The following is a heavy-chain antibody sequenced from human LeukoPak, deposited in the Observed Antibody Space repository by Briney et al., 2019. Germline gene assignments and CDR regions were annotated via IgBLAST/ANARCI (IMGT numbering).Heavy chain of an antibody. CDR1: GFTFSSYE. D-gene: IGHD3-3*01. V-gene: IGHV3-48*03. CDR2: ISSSGSTI. J-gene: IGHJ5*02. Sequence: GGSLRLSCAASGFTFSSYEMNWVRQAPGKGLEWVSYISSSGSTIYYADSVKGRFNISRDNAKNSLYLQMNSMRAEDTAVYYWSRGDYDVWSGSGQRNWFDPWGQGTLVTVSS. CDR3: SRGDYDVWSGSGQRNWFDP.